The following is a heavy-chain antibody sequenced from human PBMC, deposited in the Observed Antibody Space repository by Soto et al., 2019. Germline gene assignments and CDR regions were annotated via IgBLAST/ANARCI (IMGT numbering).Heavy chain of an antibody. CDR2: MNPNSGNT. D-gene: IGHD3-10*01. Sequence: ASVKVSCKASGYTFTSDDINWVRQATGQGLEWMGWMNPNSGNTGYAQKFQGRVTMTRNTSISTAYMELSSLRSEDTAVYYCARVGTMVRGVIDAFYIWGQGTMVTVSS. CDR1: GYTFTSDD. J-gene: IGHJ3*02. V-gene: IGHV1-8*01. CDR3: ARVGTMVRGVIDAFYI.